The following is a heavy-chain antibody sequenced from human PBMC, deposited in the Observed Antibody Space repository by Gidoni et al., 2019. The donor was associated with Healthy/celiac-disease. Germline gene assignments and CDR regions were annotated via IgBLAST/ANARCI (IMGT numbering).Heavy chain of an antibody. V-gene: IGHV3-21*01. CDR3: ARDPPYCSGGSCYEFRGYYYYYGMDV. J-gene: IGHJ6*02. D-gene: IGHD2-15*01. CDR1: GFPFSSYS. CDR2: ISSSSSYI. Sequence: EVQLVESGGDLVKPVGSLRLSCAAPGFPFSSYSMSCVRVAPGKGLECVSSISSSSSYIYYAASVKVRFTISRDNAKNSLYLQMNSLRAEDTAVYYCARDPPYCSGGSCYEFRGYYYYYGMDVWGQGTTVTVSS.